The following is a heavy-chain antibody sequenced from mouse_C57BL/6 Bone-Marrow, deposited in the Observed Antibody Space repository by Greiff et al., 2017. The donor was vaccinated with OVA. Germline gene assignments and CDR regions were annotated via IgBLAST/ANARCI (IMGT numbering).Heavy chain of an antibody. CDR1: GYSFTDYN. V-gene: IGHV1-39*01. J-gene: IGHJ1*03. D-gene: IGHD1-1*01. Sequence: ESGPELVKPGASVKISCKASGYSFTDYNMNWVKQSNGKSLEWIGVINPNYGTTSYNQKFKGKATLTVDQSSSTAYMQLNSLTSEDSAVSYCARALYGRSYDWYLDVWGTGTKVTVPS. CDR3: ARALYGRSYDWYLDV. CDR2: INPNYGTT.